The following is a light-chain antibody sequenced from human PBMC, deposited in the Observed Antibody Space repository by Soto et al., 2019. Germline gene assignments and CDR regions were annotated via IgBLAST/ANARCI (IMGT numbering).Light chain of an antibody. J-gene: IGLJ1*01. Sequence: LTQPPSASGSPGRSVTIARTGTSSDVGGYNYVSWYQEHPGKAPKVIIYEVSKRPSGVPDRFSGYKSGNTASLTVSGLQAEDEADYYCCSYAGSNTFAFGTGTKVTAL. CDR1: SSDVGGYNY. CDR2: EVS. V-gene: IGLV2-8*01. CDR3: CSYAGSNTFA.